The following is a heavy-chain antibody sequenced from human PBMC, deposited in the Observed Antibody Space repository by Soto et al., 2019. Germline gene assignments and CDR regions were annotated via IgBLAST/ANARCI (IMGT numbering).Heavy chain of an antibody. D-gene: IGHD6-19*01. J-gene: IGHJ4*02. Sequence: PGGSLRLSCGGSGFTFSSYEMNWVRQAPGKGLEWVSYISSSGSTIYYADSVKGRFTISRDNAKNSLYLQMNSLRAEDTAVYFCARVWQVAIDSWGQGTLVTVSS. V-gene: IGHV3-48*03. CDR2: ISSSGSTI. CDR3: ARVWQVAIDS. CDR1: GFTFSSYE.